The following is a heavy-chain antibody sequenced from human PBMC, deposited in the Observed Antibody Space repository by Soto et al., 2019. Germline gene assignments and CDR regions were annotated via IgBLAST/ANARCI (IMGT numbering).Heavy chain of an antibody. V-gene: IGHV1-18*01. J-gene: IGHJ4*02. Sequence: QVHLVQSGAEVKKPGASVKLSCKSSGYTFTSYGITWVRQAPGQGLEWMGWISAHNGNTDYAQKLQGRVIVTRDTSTSTAYMELRSLISDDTAVYSCARGRYGDYWGKGALVTVSS. D-gene: IGHD1-1*01. CDR2: ISAHNGNT. CDR3: ARGRYGDY. CDR1: GYTFTSYG.